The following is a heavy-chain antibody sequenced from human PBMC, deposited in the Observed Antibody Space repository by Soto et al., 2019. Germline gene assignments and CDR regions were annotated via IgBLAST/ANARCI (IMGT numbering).Heavy chain of an antibody. D-gene: IGHD6-19*01. CDR3: AKASSGWYEDENWIDS. Sequence: GGSLRLSCAASGFTFSSYGMHWVRQAPGKGLEWVAVISYDGSNKYYADSVKGRFTISRDNSKNTLYLQMNSLRAEDTAVYYCAKASSGWYEDENWIDSWGQGTLVTVSS. V-gene: IGHV3-30*18. CDR2: ISYDGSNK. CDR1: GFTFSSYG. J-gene: IGHJ5*01.